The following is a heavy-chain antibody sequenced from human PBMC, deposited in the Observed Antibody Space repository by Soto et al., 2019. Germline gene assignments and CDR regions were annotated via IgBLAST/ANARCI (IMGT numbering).Heavy chain of an antibody. V-gene: IGHV3-23*01. Sequence: QPGGSLRLSCAASGFTFSSYAMSWVRQAPGKGLEWVSAISGSGGSTYYADSVKGRFTISRDNSKNTLYLQMNSLRAEDTAVYYCAKFSPGEWLLLRSHYFDYWGQGTLVTVSS. CDR2: ISGSGGST. J-gene: IGHJ4*02. CDR3: AKFSPGEWLLLRSHYFDY. D-gene: IGHD3-22*01. CDR1: GFTFSSYA.